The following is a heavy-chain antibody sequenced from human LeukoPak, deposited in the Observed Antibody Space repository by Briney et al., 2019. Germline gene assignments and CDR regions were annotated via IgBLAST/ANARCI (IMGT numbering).Heavy chain of an antibody. D-gene: IGHD1-7*01. V-gene: IGHV4-39*07. J-gene: IGHJ4*02. CDR1: GGSISSSSYY. CDR2: IYYSGST. Sequence: SETLSLTCTVSGGSISSSSYYWGWIRQPPGKGLEWIGSIYYSGSTYYNPSLKSRVTISVDTSKNQFSLKLSSVTAADTAVYYCAREGLELLFGKAQVTEHYYFDYWGQGTLVTVSS. CDR3: AREGLELLFGKAQVTEHYYFDY.